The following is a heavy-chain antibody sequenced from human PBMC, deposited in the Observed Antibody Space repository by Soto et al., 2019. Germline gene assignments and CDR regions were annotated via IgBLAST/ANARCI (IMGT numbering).Heavy chain of an antibody. CDR2: ISGSGGST. CDR3: AKDRLKVAQETGDLDAFDI. Sequence: GGSLRLSCAASGFTFSSYAMSWVRQAPGKGLEWVSAISGSGGSTYYADSVKGRFTISRDNSKNTLYLQMNSLRAEDTAVYYCAKDRLKVAQETGDLDAFDIWGQGTMVTVSS. V-gene: IGHV3-23*01. J-gene: IGHJ3*02. CDR1: GFTFSSYA. D-gene: IGHD2-21*01.